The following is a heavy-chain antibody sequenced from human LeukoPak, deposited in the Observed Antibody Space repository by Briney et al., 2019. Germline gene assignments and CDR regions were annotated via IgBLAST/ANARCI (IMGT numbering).Heavy chain of an antibody. J-gene: IGHJ4*02. CDR1: GYTFTSYG. V-gene: IGHV1-18*01. CDR2: ISAYNGNT. D-gene: IGHD3-22*01. CDR3: ARDMRDYYDSSGYSLFDY. Sequence: ASVKVSCKASGYTFTSYGISWVRQAPGQGLEWMGWISAYNGNTNYAQKLQGRVTMTTDTSTSTAYMELRSLRSDDTAVYYCARDMRDYYDSSGYSLFDYWGQGTLVTVSS.